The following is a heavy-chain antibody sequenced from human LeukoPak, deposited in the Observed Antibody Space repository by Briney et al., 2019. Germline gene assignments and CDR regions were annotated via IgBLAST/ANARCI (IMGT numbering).Heavy chain of an antibody. CDR3: ATEWRAGIAAAAEAGS. CDR1: GGSISSSSYY. Sequence: PSETLSLTCTVSGGSISSSSYYWSWIRQPPGTGLEWIGSIDYSGRTYYNPSLKSRVTISIDTSKNQFSLKLSSVTAADTAVYYCATEWRAGIAAAAEAGSWGQGTLVTVSS. J-gene: IGHJ4*02. V-gene: IGHV4-39*02. CDR2: IDYSGRT. D-gene: IGHD6-13*01.